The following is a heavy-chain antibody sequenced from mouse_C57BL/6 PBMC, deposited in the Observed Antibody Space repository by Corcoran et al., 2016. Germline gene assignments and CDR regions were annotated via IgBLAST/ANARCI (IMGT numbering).Heavy chain of an antibody. Sequence: QVQLQQSGAELVRPGASVKLSCKASGYTFTDYYINWVKQRPGQGLEWIARIYPGSGNTYYNEKFKGKATMTAEKSSSTAYMQLSSLTSEDSAVYFCARDDYESFAYWGQGTLVTVSA. CDR3: ARDDYESFAY. V-gene: IGHV1-76*01. D-gene: IGHD2-4*01. CDR1: GYTFTDYY. CDR2: IYPGSGNT. J-gene: IGHJ3*01.